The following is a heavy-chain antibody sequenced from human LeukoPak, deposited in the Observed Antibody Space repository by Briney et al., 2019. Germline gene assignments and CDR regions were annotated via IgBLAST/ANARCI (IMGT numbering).Heavy chain of an antibody. J-gene: IGHJ4*02. Sequence: PSETLSLTCTVSGGSISSSSYYWGWIRQPPGKGLEWIGSIYYSGSTYYNPSLKSRVTISVDTSKNQFSLKLSSVTAADTAVYYCASQGHYYDFWSGPNPFDYWGQGTLVTVSS. CDR2: IYYSGST. V-gene: IGHV4-39*01. CDR1: GGSISSSSYY. CDR3: ASQGHYYDFWSGPNPFDY. D-gene: IGHD3-3*01.